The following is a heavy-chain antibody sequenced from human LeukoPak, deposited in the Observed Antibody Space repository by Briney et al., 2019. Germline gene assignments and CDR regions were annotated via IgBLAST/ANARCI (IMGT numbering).Heavy chain of an antibody. V-gene: IGHV3-21*01. J-gene: IGHJ4*02. Sequence: GGSLRLSCAASGFTFSSYSMNWVRQAPGKGLEWVSSISSSSSYIYYADSVKGRFAISRDNAKNSLYLQMNSLRAEDTAVYYCARDYYGDYHIDYWGQGTLVTVSS. D-gene: IGHD4-17*01. CDR2: ISSSSSYI. CDR3: ARDYYGDYHIDY. CDR1: GFTFSSYS.